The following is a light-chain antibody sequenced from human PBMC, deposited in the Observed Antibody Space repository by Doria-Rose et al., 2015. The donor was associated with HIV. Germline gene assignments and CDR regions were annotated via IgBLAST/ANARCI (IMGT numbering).Light chain of an antibody. CDR1: SS. CDR2: CAS. V-gene: IGKV4-1*01. CDR3: KQYFTTNRK. Sequence: SSLTWYHQKPGQPSTLLIYCASTRESGVPDRFSGSGSGTDFTLTISSLQAEDVGVDDCKQYFTTNRKVGQGNQVEIK. J-gene: IGKJ1*01.